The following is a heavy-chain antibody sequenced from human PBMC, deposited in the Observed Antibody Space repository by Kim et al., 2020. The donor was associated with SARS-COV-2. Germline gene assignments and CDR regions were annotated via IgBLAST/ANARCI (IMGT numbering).Heavy chain of an antibody. D-gene: IGHD5-18*01. CDR2: IYYSGST. CDR1: GGSISSSSYY. J-gene: IGHJ4*02. Sequence: SETLSLTCTVSGGSISSSSYYWGWIRQPPGKGLEWIGSIYYSGSTYYNPSLKSRVTISVDTSKNQFSLKLSSVTAADTAVYYCARLRGGYTAMSRGAFDYWGQGTLVTVSS. CDR3: ARLRGGYTAMSRGAFDY. V-gene: IGHV4-39*01.